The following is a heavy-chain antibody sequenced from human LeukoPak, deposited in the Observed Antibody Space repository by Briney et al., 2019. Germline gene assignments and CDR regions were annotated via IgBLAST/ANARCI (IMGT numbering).Heavy chain of an antibody. CDR3: ARDYYDSSGYCLDY. V-gene: IGHV3-7*01. CDR1: GFTFSSYW. J-gene: IGHJ4*02. D-gene: IGHD3-22*01. Sequence: GGSLRLSCAASGFTFSSYWMSWVRQAPVKGLEWVANIKQDGSEKYYVDSVKGRFTISRDNAKNSLYLQMNSLRAEDTAVYYCARDYYDSSGYCLDYWGQGTLVTVSS. CDR2: IKQDGSEK.